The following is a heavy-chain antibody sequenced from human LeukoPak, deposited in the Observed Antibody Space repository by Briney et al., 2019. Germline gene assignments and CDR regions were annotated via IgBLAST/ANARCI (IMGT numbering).Heavy chain of an antibody. J-gene: IGHJ5*02. Sequence: GASVKVSCKASGYTFTGYYMHWVRQAPGQGLEWMGRINPNSGGTNYAQKFQGRVTITTDESTSTAYMELSSLRSEDTAVYYCARDETHYSSSSGWFDPWGQGTLVTVSS. CDR1: GYTFTGYY. V-gene: IGHV1-2*06. CDR3: ARDETHYSSSSGWFDP. CDR2: INPNSGGT. D-gene: IGHD6-13*01.